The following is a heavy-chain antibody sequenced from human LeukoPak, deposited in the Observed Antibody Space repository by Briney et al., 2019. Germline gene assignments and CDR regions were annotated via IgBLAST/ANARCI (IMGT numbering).Heavy chain of an antibody. CDR3: ARSHIVAVTGFAFDI. D-gene: IGHD2-21*02. V-gene: IGHV4-39*01. CDR2: IYYSGST. CDR1: GGSISSSSYY. J-gene: IGHJ3*02. Sequence: PSETLSLTCTVSGGSISSSSYYWGWIRQPPGKGLEWIGSIYYSGSTYYNPSLKSRVTITVDTSKNQFSLKLSSVTAAGTTVYYCARSHIVAVTGFAFDIWGQGTLVTVSS.